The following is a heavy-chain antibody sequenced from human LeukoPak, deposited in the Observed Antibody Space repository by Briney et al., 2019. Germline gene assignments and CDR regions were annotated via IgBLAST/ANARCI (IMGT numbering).Heavy chain of an antibody. J-gene: IGHJ6*02. CDR2: IYYNGNT. V-gene: IGHV4-59*01. D-gene: IGHD1-26*01. CDR1: GGSISSYY. CDR3: ARGRSNYYGMDV. Sequence: PSETLSLTCTVSGGSISSYYWSWIRQPPGKGLEWIGYIYYNGNTNYSPSLKSRVTMSVDTSKNLFSLKVSSVTAADTAVYYCARGRSNYYGMDVWGQGTTVTVSS.